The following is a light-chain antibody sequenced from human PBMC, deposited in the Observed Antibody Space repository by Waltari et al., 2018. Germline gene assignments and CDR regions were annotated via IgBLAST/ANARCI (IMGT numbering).Light chain of an antibody. V-gene: IGKV1-5*03. J-gene: IGKJ2*01. Sequence: VTITCRASQSISSWLAWYQQKPGKAPKLLIYKASSLESGVPSRFSGSGSGTEFTLTISSLQPDDFATYYCQQYNSYSYTFGQGTKLEIK. CDR1: QSISSW. CDR3: QQYNSYSYT. CDR2: KAS.